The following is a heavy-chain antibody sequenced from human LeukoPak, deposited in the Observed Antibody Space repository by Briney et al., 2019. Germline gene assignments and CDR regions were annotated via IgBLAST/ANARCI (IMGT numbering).Heavy chain of an antibody. CDR3: ARVDCSSTSCYDYFDY. Sequence: ASVKVSCKASGYTFTGYYMHWVRQAPGQGLEWMGWINPNSGGTNYAQKFQGWVTMTRDTSISTAYMEPSRLRSDDTAVYYCARVDCSSTSCYDYFDYWGQGTLVTVSS. CDR2: INPNSGGT. D-gene: IGHD2-2*01. CDR1: GYTFTGYY. J-gene: IGHJ4*02. V-gene: IGHV1-2*04.